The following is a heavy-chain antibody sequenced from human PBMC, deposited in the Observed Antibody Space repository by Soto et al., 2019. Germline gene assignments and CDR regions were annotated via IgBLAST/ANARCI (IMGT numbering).Heavy chain of an antibody. CDR2: IYYSGST. CDR1: GGSITSGDYY. Sequence: SETLSLTCSVSGGSITSGDYYWSWIRQPPGKGLEWIGHIYYSGSTYYNPSLKSRVTISVDTSKKQFSLKLNSLTAADTAVYYCARVGKQWLAYFDYWGQGTLVTSPQ. CDR3: ARVGKQWLAYFDY. V-gene: IGHV4-30-4*01. D-gene: IGHD6-19*01. J-gene: IGHJ4*02.